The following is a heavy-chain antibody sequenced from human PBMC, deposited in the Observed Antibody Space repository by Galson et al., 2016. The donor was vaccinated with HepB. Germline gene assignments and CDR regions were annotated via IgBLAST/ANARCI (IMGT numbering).Heavy chain of an antibody. J-gene: IGHJ4*02. V-gene: IGHV1-46*01. CDR2: INPSGGST. CDR1: GYTFTSNY. CDR3: ARDRTHFRARPFDY. Sequence: SVKVSCKASGYTFTSNYIHWVRQAPGQGLEWMGIINPSGGSTTYAQKFQGRVTMTWDTSTSTVYMELSSLRSEDTAVYYCARDRTHFRARPFDYWGQGTLVTVSS.